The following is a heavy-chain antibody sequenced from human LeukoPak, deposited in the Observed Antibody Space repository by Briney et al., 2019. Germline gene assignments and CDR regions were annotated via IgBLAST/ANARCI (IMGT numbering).Heavy chain of an antibody. J-gene: IGHJ4*02. D-gene: IGHD6-6*01. Sequence: PGGSLRLSCAASGFTFSNYAMHWVRQAPGKGLEFVSAITSNGGSTYYANSVQGRFTISRDNSKNTLYLQMGSLRAEDMAVYYCARTSIAAREADYWGQGTLVTVSS. V-gene: IGHV3-64*01. CDR1: GFTFSNYA. CDR2: ITSNGGST. CDR3: ARTSIAAREADY.